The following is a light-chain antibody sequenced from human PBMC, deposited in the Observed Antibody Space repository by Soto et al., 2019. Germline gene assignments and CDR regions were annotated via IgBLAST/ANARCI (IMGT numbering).Light chain of an antibody. CDR3: QQYGSAPWT. J-gene: IGKJ1*01. Sequence: EIVLTQSPGTLSLSLVERATLSFRASQSVGSSHLAWYQQKPGQAPSLLMYGASSRATGIPDRFSGSGSGTDFTLTISRLEPEDFAVYYCQQYGSAPWTFGQGTKVDIK. CDR2: GAS. V-gene: IGKV3-20*01. CDR1: QSVGSSH.